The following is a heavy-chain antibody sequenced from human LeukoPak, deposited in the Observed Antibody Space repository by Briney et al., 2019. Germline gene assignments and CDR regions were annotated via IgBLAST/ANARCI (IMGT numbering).Heavy chain of an antibody. Sequence: SVKVSCKASGGTFSSYAISWVRQAPGQGLEWMGGIIPIFGTANYAQKFQGRVTITADESTSTAYMELSSLRVEDTAVYHCAKGRNSYDSGRCHSPNCYYGMDVWGQGTTVIVSS. CDR1: GGTFSSYA. CDR2: IIPIFGTA. V-gene: IGHV1-69*13. J-gene: IGHJ6*02. D-gene: IGHD3-10*01. CDR3: AKGRNSYDSGRCHSPNCYYGMDV.